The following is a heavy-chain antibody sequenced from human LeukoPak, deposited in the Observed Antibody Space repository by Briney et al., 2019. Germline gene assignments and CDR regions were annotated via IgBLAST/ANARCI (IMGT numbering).Heavy chain of an antibody. CDR2: ISAYNGNT. D-gene: IGHD5-18*01. V-gene: IGHV1-18*03. J-gene: IGHJ6*02. CDR1: GYSFRIYG. Sequence: ASVKVSCTASGYSFRIYGISWVRQAPGQGLEWMGWISAYNGNTKYAQKFQGRVTMTTDTSTSTAYMELRSLRSDDMAVYYCARDVGRVDTSMVTVDYYYGMDLWGQGTTVTVSS. CDR3: ARDVGRVDTSMVTVDYYYGMDL.